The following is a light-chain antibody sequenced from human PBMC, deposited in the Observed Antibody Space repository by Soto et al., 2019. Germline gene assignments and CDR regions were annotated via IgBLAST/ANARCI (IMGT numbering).Light chain of an antibody. J-gene: IGKJ1*01. V-gene: IGKV1-5*01. CDR1: QSISSY. CDR2: DAS. CDR3: QQYNSYWT. Sequence: DIQMTQSPSSLSASVGDSVTITCRASQSISSYLNWYQQKPGIAPKLLIYDASSLESGVPSRFSGSGSGTEFTLTISSLQPDDFATYYCQQYNSYWTFGQGTKVDIK.